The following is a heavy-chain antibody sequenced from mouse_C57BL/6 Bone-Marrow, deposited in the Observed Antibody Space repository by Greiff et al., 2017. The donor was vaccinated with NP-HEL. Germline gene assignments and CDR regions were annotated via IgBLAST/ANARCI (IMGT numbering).Heavy chain of an antibody. Sequence: VKVVESGAELARPGASVKLSCKASGYTFTSYGISWVKQRTGQGLEWIGEIYPRSGNTYYNEKFKGKATLTADKSSSTAYMELRSLTSEDSAVYFCARWGVCWYFDVWGTGTTVTVSS. J-gene: IGHJ1*03. CDR1: GYTFTSYG. V-gene: IGHV1-81*01. CDR2: IYPRSGNT. CDR3: ARWGVCWYFDV.